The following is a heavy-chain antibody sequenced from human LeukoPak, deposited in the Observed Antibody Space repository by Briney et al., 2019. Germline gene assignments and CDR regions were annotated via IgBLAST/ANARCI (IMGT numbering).Heavy chain of an antibody. V-gene: IGHV1-2*02. CDR2: INPNSGGT. Sequence: ASVKVSCKASGGTFSSYAISWVRQAPGQGLEWMGWINPNSGGTNYAQKYQGRVTMTRDTSISTAYMDLSRLRSDDTAVYYCAREGCSSTSCYSNWFDPWGQGTLVTVSS. CDR1: GGTFSSYA. CDR3: AREGCSSTSCYSNWFDP. D-gene: IGHD2-2*01. J-gene: IGHJ5*02.